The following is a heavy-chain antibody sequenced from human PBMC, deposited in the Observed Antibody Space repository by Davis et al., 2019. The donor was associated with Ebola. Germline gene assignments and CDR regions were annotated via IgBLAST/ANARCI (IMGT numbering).Heavy chain of an antibody. CDR1: EFTVSTNF. CDR2: IYSGGST. D-gene: IGHD6-13*01. Sequence: PGGSLRLSCAASEFTVSTNFMSWVRQAPGKGLEWVSVIYSGGSTYYADSVKGRFTISRDNSKNTVFLQMNSLRAEDTAVYYCAKKQQLLFDYWGQGTLVTVSS. CDR3: AKKQQLLFDY. J-gene: IGHJ4*02. V-gene: IGHV3-66*01.